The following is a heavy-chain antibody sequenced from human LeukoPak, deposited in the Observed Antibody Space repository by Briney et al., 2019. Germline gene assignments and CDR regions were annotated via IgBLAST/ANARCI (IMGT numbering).Heavy chain of an antibody. CDR2: IYYSGST. Sequence: SETLSLTCTVSGGSISSYYWSWIRQPPGKGLEWIGYIYYSGSTNYNPSLKSRVTISVDTSKNQFSLKLSSVTAADTAVYYCAREGIVESFDIRGQGTMVTVSS. D-gene: IGHD2-15*01. V-gene: IGHV4-59*01. J-gene: IGHJ3*02. CDR1: GGSISSYY. CDR3: AREGIVESFDI.